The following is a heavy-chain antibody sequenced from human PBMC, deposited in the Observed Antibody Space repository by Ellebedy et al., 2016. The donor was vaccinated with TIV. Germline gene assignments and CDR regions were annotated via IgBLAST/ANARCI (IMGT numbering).Heavy chain of an antibody. V-gene: IGHV1-2*02. CDR1: GYTFTGYY. CDR2: INPNSGGT. J-gene: IGHJ3*02. D-gene: IGHD1-7*01. CDR3: ARDLNLGAVGAFDI. Sequence: AASVKVSCKASGYTFTGYYMHWVRQAPGQGLEWMGWINPNSGGTNYAQKLQGRVTMTTDTSTSTAYMELRSLRSDDTAVYYCARDLNLGAVGAFDIWGQGTMVTVSS.